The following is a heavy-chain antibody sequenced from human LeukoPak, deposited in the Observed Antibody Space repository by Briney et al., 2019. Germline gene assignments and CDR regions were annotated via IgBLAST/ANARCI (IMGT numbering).Heavy chain of an antibody. CDR3: ARLGELDS. CDR1: GGSISSSY. D-gene: IGHD1-7*01. CDR2: VYYSGST. Sequence: SETLSLTCTVSGGSISSSYWTWIRLSPGKGLEWIGSVYYSGSTHYNPSLKSRVTISVAASRTQFSLRLTSVTAADTAVYYCARLGELDSWGQGTLVAVSS. J-gene: IGHJ4*02. V-gene: IGHV4-59*08.